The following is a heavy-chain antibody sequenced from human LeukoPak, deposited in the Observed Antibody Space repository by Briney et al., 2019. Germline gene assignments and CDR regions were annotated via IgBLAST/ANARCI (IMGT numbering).Heavy chain of an antibody. CDR3: ARGGPFSIAAARVYYFDY. J-gene: IGHJ4*02. CDR2: ISPYSDNT. V-gene: IGHV1-18*01. CDR1: DYTFTSYG. Sequence: ASVKVSCKASDYTFTSYGISWLRQAPGQGLEWMGWISPYSDNTNYAQNLQGRVTMTTDTSTSTAYMELRSLTSDDTAMYYCARGGPFSIAAARVYYFDYCGQGTLVTVSS. D-gene: IGHD6-13*01.